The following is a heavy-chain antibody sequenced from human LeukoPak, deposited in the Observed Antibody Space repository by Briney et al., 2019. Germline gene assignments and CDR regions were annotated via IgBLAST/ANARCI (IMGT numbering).Heavy chain of an antibody. D-gene: IGHD5-18*01. CDR3: AAGYSYGSEHY. CDR2: IIPIFGTA. V-gene: IGHV1-69*13. CDR1: GYTFTGYY. Sequence: SVKVSCKASGYTFTGYYMHWVRQAPGQGLEWMGGIIPIFGTANYAQKFQGRVTITADESTSTAYMELSSLRSEDTAVYYCAAGYSYGSEHYWGQGTLVTVSS. J-gene: IGHJ4*02.